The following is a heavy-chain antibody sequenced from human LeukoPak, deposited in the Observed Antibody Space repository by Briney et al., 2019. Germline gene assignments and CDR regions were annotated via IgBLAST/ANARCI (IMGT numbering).Heavy chain of an antibody. CDR2: ISSSSSPI. CDR3: AKASLRYFDWFSDY. Sequence: GGSLRLSCAASGFTFSNYIMNWVRQAPGKGLEWLTYISSSSSPIYYADSVKGRFTISRDNSRNTLHLQMNSLRAEDTAVYSCAKASLRYFDWFSDYWGQGTLVTVSS. D-gene: IGHD3-9*01. V-gene: IGHV3-48*01. J-gene: IGHJ4*02. CDR1: GFTFSNYI.